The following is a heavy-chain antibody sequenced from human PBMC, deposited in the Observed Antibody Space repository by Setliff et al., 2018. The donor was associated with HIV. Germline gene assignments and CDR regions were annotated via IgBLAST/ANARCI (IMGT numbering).Heavy chain of an antibody. CDR2: IKQDGSEK. D-gene: IGHD5-12*01. J-gene: IGHJ4*02. Sequence: GGSLRLSCAASGFTFSRHWMSWVRQAPGKGLEWVANIKQDGSEKYYGDSVQGRFTVSRDNAENSVYLQMNSLRAEDTAVYYCARDWRHGYDLNFDYWGQGTLVTVSS. CDR1: GFTFSRHW. CDR3: ARDWRHGYDLNFDY. V-gene: IGHV3-7*01.